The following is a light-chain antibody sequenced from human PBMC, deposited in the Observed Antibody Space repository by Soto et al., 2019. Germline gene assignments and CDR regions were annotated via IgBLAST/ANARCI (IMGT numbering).Light chain of an antibody. CDR2: AAS. Sequence: DIQLTQSPSFLSASAGDRVTITCRASQGISSFLAWYQQKPGRAPKLLIYAASSLQSGVPSRFSGSGSGTEFTLTISSLQPDDFATYYCQQYNSYKTFGQGTKVDIK. CDR3: QQYNSYKT. J-gene: IGKJ1*01. CDR1: QGISSF. V-gene: IGKV1-9*01.